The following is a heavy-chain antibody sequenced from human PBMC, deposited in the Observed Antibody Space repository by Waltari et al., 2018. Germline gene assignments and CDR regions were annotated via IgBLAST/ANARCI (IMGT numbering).Heavy chain of an antibody. CDR2: IYYSGSP. CDR3: ARGSLGELSTLDY. CDR1: GGSISSYY. V-gene: IGHV4-59*01. D-gene: IGHD3-16*02. J-gene: IGHJ4*02. Sequence: QVQLQESGPGLVKPSETLSLTCTVSGGSISSYYWSWIRKPPGKGLEWIGYIYYSGSPNYNPSIKSQGTIAVDTSKNQCSLKRSSVTAGDTAVYYCARGSLGELSTLDYWGQGTLVTVSS.